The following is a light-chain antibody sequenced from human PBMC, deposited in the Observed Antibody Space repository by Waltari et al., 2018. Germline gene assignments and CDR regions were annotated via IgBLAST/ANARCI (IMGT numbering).Light chain of an antibody. CDR3: HQLNSYRA. Sequence: DIQLTQSPSFLSASVGDRVTITCRASQDISSHLAWYQQKPGKAPKLLIYAASTLQSGVPSRFGGSRSGTEFTLTISSLQPEDFATYYCHQLNSYRAFGPGAKVEIK. CDR1: QDISSH. CDR2: AAS. J-gene: IGKJ3*01. V-gene: IGKV1-9*01.